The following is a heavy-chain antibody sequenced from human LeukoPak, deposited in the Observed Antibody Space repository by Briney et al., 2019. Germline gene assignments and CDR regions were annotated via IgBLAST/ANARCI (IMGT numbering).Heavy chain of an antibody. V-gene: IGHV1-2*02. CDR1: GYTFTGYY. J-gene: IGHJ3*02. D-gene: IGHD3-3*01. CDR3: AGDRDYDFWSGSRDAFDI. Sequence: ASVKVSRKASGYTFTGYYMHWVRQAPGQGLEWMGWINPNSGGTNYAQKFQGRVTMTRDTSISTAYMELSRLRSDDTAVYYCAGDRDYDFWSGSRDAFDIWGQGTMVTVSS. CDR2: INPNSGGT.